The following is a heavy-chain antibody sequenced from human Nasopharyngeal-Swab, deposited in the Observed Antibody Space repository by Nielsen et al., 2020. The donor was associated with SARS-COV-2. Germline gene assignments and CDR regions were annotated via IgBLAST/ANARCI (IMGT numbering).Heavy chain of an antibody. CDR2: ISSSSSYI. J-gene: IGHJ4*02. Sequence: VRQAPGKGLEWVSSISSSSSYIYYADSVKGRFTISRDNAKNSLYLQMNSLRAEDTAVYYCAKGGIAVAGTLGYWGQGTLVTVSS. CDR3: AKGGIAVAGTLGY. D-gene: IGHD6-19*01. V-gene: IGHV3-21*04.